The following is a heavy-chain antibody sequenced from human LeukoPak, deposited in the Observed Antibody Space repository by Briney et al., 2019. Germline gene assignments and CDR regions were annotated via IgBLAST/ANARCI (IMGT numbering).Heavy chain of an antibody. CDR2: IYYSGST. CDR3: ARGRITMITYFDY. D-gene: IGHD3-22*01. V-gene: IGHV4-30-4*01. J-gene: IGHJ4*02. CDR1: GGSISSGDYY. Sequence: PSETLSLTRTVSGGSISSGDYYWSWIRQPPRMGMEWIGYIYYSGSTYYNPSLKSRVTISVDTSKNQFSLKLSSVTAADTAVYYCARGRITMITYFDYWGQGTLVTVSS.